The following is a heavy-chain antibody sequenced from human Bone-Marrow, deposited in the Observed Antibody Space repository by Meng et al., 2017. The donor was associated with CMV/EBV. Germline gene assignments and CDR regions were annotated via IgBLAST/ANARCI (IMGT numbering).Heavy chain of an antibody. D-gene: IGHD6-6*01. Sequence: ASVKVSCKASGGTFSSYAISWVRQATGQGLEWMGWMNPNSGNTGYAQKFQGRVTMTRNTSISTAYMELSSLRSEDTAVYYCARAGSSSTSYYFDYWGQGTLVTVSS. V-gene: IGHV1-8*02. CDR1: GGTFSSYA. J-gene: IGHJ4*02. CDR2: MNPNSGNT. CDR3: ARAGSSSTSYYFDY.